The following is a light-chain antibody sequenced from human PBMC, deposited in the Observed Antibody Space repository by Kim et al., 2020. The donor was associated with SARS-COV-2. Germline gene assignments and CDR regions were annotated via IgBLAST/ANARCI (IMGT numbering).Light chain of an antibody. V-gene: IGKV1-5*03. CDR3: QQYYGNPA. CDR2: KAS. CDR1: QSVNNW. J-gene: IGKJ1*01. Sequence: DIQMTQSPSTLSASIGDRVTITCRASQSVNNWLAWYQQKPGKTPNLLISKASSLENGVPSRFSGSGFGTEFTLTISSLQPDDFATYYCQQYYGNPAFGQGTKLEI.